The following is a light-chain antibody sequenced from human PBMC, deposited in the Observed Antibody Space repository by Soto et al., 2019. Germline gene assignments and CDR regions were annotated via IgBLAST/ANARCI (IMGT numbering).Light chain of an antibody. CDR2: EVS. CDR3: SSHISSSWV. Sequence: QSALTQPASVSGSPGQSITISCTGTSSDVVGYYHVSWYQQHPGKAPKVMIYEVSNRPSGVSNRFSGSKSGNTASLTISGLQAEDEADYYCSSHISSSWVFGRGNKVTV. CDR1: SSDVVGYYH. V-gene: IGLV2-14*01. J-gene: IGLJ3*02.